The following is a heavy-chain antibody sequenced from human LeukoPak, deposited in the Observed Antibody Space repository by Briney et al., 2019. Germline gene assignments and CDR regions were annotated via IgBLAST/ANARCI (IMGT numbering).Heavy chain of an antibody. V-gene: IGHV1-58*02. Sequence: GTSVKVSCKASVFTFTKSAMQWVRQARGQRLEWIGWIVVGSGNTNYAQKFQERVTITRDMSTSTAYMELSSLRSEDTAVYYCAADPGYCSGGSCFLKYTFDIWGQGTMVTVPS. CDR3: AADPGYCSGGSCFLKYTFDI. CDR2: IVVGSGNT. CDR1: VFTFTKSA. J-gene: IGHJ3*02. D-gene: IGHD2-15*01.